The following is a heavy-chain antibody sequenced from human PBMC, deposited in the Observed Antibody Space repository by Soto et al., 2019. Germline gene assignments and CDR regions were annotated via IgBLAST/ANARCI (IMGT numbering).Heavy chain of an antibody. CDR2: IKGKTDGGTP. J-gene: IGHJ4*02. D-gene: IGHD3-3*01. CDR1: GYTFNNAR. Sequence: PCGTLRPSYPASGYTFNNARMFCVRSAPGKGLEWVGRIKGKTDGGTPDYAAPVKGSFTISRDDSKNTVHLQMNSLKTEDIGVNYCTCRGVYYGGRGDYCELWAQG. V-gene: IGHV3-15*05. CDR3: TCRGVYYGGRGDYCEL.